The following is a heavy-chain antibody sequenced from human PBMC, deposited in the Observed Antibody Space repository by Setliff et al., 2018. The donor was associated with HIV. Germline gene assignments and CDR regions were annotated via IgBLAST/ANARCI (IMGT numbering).Heavy chain of an antibody. J-gene: IGHJ4*02. CDR1: GGSISGGGYY. Sequence: PSETLSLTCTVSGGSISGGGYYWNWIRQYPVKGLEWIGHIYYTGTTYYNPSLENRVTMSVDTSKNQVSLKLTSVTAADTAVYYCAREGKTALVTKYFDYWGQGTLVTVSS. D-gene: IGHD5-18*01. V-gene: IGHV4-31*03. CDR3: AREGKTALVTKYFDY. CDR2: IYYTGTT.